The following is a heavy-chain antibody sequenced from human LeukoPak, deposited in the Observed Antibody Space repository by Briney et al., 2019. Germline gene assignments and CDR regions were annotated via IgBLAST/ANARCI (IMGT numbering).Heavy chain of an antibody. D-gene: IGHD3-9*01. Sequence: GGSLRLSCAASGFTFSDYYMSCIRQAPGKGLEWVSYISSSSSYTNYADSVKGRFTISRDNAKNSLYLQMNSLRAEDTAVYYCARDYDILTGYYFDYWGQGTLVTVSS. V-gene: IGHV3-11*05. CDR1: GFTFSDYY. CDR2: ISSSSSYT. CDR3: ARDYDILTGYYFDY. J-gene: IGHJ4*02.